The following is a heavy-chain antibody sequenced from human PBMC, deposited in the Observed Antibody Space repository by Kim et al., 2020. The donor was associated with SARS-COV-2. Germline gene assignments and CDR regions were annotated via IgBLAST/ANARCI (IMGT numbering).Heavy chain of an antibody. J-gene: IGHJ6*02. CDR3: ARDSAAAGTYYYYGMDV. V-gene: IGHV3-11*06. Sequence: VRGRFTISRDNAKNSLYRQMNSLGAEDTAVYYCARDSAAAGTYYYYGMDVWGQGTTVTGSS. D-gene: IGHD6-13*01.